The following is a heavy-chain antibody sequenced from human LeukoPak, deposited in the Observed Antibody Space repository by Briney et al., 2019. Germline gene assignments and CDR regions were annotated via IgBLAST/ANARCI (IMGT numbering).Heavy chain of an antibody. D-gene: IGHD6-13*01. CDR1: VFTFINYA. CDR3: AKDHSSKYPYYFDY. V-gene: IGHV3-23*01. CDR2: ISGGGATT. J-gene: IGHJ4*02. Sequence: GGSLRLSGAASVFTFINYAMTWVRQAPGKGLEWVSGISGGGATTYYADSVKGRFTISRDNSKNMLFLQMNSLRAEDTAVYYCAKDHSSKYPYYFDYWGQGSLVTVSS.